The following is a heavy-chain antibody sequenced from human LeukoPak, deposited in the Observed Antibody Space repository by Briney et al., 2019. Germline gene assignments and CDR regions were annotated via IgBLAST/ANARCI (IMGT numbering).Heavy chain of an antibody. V-gene: IGHV1-2*02. CDR1: GYTFTSYD. D-gene: IGHD3-10*01. CDR3: ASWYYYGSGSYYTDYYFDY. Sequence: ASVKVSCKVSGYTFTSYDINWVRQATGQGLEWMGWINPNSGGTNYAQKFQGRVTMTRDTSISTAYMELSRLRSDDTAVYYCASWYYYGSGSYYTDYYFDYWGQGTLVTVSS. J-gene: IGHJ4*02. CDR2: INPNSGGT.